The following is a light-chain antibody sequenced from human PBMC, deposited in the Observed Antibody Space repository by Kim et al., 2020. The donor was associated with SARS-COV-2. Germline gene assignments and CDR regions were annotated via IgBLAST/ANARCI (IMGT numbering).Light chain of an antibody. CDR1: GSDIGTYNL. CDR2: EVN. J-gene: IGLJ1*01. CDR3: SSFAGTRHFFLV. Sequence: QSALTQPASMSGSPGQSITISCTGTGSDIGTYNLVSWFLQSPDKAPKLIISEVNKRASWVSNRFSGSKSGNTASLTISGLQTEDEGDYYCSSFAGTRHFFLVFGTGTKVTVL. V-gene: IGLV2-23*02.